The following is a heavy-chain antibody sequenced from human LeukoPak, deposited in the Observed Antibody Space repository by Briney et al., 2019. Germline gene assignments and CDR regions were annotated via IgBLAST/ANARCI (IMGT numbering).Heavy chain of an antibody. J-gene: IGHJ4*02. D-gene: IGHD3-22*01. V-gene: IGHV4-38-2*01. CDR3: ARSSYYDRSGYQFDS. CDR2: IYHSGST. Sequence: PSETLSLTCAVSDYFISSGYYWGWIRQPPGKGLEWIGSIYHSGSTYYNPSLKSRVTISVDTSKNHFSLKLSSVTAADTAVYYCARSSYYDRSGYQFDSWGQGTLVSVSS. CDR1: DYFISSGYY.